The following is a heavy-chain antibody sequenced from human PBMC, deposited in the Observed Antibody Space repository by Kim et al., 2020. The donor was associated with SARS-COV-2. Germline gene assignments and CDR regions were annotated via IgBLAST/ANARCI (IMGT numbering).Heavy chain of an antibody. CDR2: INHSGST. D-gene: IGHD6-13*01. J-gene: IGHJ6*02. CDR3: ARGVAVAAAGLLIPYYYYGMGV. Sequence: SETLSLTCAVYGGSFSGYYWSWIRQPPGKGLEWIGEINHSGSTNYNPSLKSRVTISVDTSKNQFSLKLSSVTAADTAVYYCARGVAVAAAGLLIPYYYYGMGVGGQGTTVTVSS. V-gene: IGHV4-34*01. CDR1: GGSFSGYY.